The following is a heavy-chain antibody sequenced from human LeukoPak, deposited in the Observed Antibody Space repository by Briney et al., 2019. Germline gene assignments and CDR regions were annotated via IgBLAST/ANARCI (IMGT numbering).Heavy chain of an antibody. V-gene: IGHV4-34*01. J-gene: IGHJ4*02. CDR3: ARIVGTTFDFFDF. D-gene: IGHD1-1*01. Sequence: SETLSLTCTVYGGSFSGYSWSWIRQPPGKGLEWIGEINHSGSTSYNPSLKSRVTISVDTSKNHFSLKLSSVTAADTAEYYCARIVGTTFDFFDFWGQGTLVTVSS. CDR2: INHSGST. CDR1: GGSFSGYS.